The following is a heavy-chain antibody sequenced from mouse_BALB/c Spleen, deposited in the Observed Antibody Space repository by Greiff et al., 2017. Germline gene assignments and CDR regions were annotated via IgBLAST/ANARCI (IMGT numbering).Heavy chain of an antibody. CDR3: AKGKDYYDYDRDAMDY. D-gene: IGHD2-4*01. CDR1: GYSFTSYY. V-gene: IGHV1-66*01. CDR2: IFPGSGNT. Sequence: QVQLQQSGPELVKPGASVKISCKASGYSFTSYYIHWVKQRPGQGLEWIGWIFPGSGNTKYNEKFKGKATLTADTSSSTVYMQLSSLTSEDSAVYFCAKGKDYYDYDRDAMDYWGQGTSVTVSS. J-gene: IGHJ4*01.